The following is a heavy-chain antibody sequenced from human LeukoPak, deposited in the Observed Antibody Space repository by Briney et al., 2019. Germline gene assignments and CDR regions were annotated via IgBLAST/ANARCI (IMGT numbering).Heavy chain of an antibody. D-gene: IGHD2-8*02. V-gene: IGHV3-23*01. CDR3: SKAPLETCTGAVCYYLDV. CDR2: DGSSTTST. Sequence: PGGSLRLSCKASEFSISHYAMSWVRQAPGKGLEWVSSDGSSTTSTYYAKSVRGRFTISRDNSMNTVYLQMNSLRADDTAVYYCSKAPLETCTGAVCYYLDVWGKGTTVIVSS. CDR1: EFSISHYA. J-gene: IGHJ6*03.